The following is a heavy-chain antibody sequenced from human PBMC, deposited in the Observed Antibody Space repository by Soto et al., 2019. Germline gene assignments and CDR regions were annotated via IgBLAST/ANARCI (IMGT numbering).Heavy chain of an antibody. V-gene: IGHV3-23*01. CDR3: AKAYSSGWEYWYFDL. CDR2: ISGSGGST. J-gene: IGHJ2*01. CDR1: GFTFSSYA. Sequence: EVRLLESGGGLVQPGGSLRLSCAASGFTFSSYAMSWVRQAPGKGLEWVSAISGSGGSTYYADSVKGRFTISRDNSKNTLYLQMNSLRAEDTAVYYCAKAYSSGWEYWYFDLWGRGTLVTVSS. D-gene: IGHD6-19*01.